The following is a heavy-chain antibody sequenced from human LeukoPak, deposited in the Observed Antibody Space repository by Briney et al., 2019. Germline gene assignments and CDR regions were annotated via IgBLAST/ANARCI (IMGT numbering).Heavy chain of an antibody. Sequence: GGSLRLSCAASGFTFSSYAMSWVRQAPGKGLEWVSAISGSGGTIYYADSVKGRFTISRENAKNSLYLQMNSLRAEDTAVYYCVRSVDYWGQGTLVTVSS. CDR2: ISGSGGTI. V-gene: IGHV3-23*01. CDR3: VRSVDY. D-gene: IGHD2-8*01. J-gene: IGHJ4*02. CDR1: GFTFSSYA.